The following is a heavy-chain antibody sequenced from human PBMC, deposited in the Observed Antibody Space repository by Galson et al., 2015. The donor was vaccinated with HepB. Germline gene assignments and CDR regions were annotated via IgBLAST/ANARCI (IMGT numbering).Heavy chain of an antibody. CDR1: GGTFSTHA. J-gene: IGHJ6*04. D-gene: IGHD2-2*01. CDR2: IIPLFDTT. V-gene: IGHV1-69*13. Sequence: SVKVSCKASGGTFSTHAIDWVRQAPGQGLEWMGGIIPLFDTTNYAQKFQGRVTITADESTSTAYMELSSLRSEDTAVYYCARDPWGYCTSTNCYSGVFGVWGKGTTVIVSS. CDR3: ARDPWGYCTSTNCYSGVFGV.